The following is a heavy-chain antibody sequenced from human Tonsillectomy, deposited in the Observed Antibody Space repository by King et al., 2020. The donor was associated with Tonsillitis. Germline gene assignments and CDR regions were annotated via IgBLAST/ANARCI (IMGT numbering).Heavy chain of an antibody. D-gene: IGHD3-22*01. J-gene: IGHJ3*02. CDR1: GGSITNYY. CDR2: FYTSGTT. Sequence: VQLQESGPGLVKPSETLSLTCTVSGGSITNYYWRWIRQPAGKGLEWIGRFYTSGTTNYNPSLTSRVTMSLDPSKNQFSLKLSSVTAADTAVYYCARGYYYDSSAYYTLGAFDIWGQGTTVTVSS. CDR3: ARGYYYDSSAYYTLGAFDI. V-gene: IGHV4-4*07.